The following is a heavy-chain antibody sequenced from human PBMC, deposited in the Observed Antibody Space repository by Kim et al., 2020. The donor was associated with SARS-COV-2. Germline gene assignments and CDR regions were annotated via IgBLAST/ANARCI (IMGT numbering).Heavy chain of an antibody. CDR2: ISSSGSTI. D-gene: IGHD6-13*01. Sequence: GGSLRLSCAASGFTFSDYYMSWIRQAPGKGLEWVSYISSSGSTIYYADSVKGRFTISRDNAKNSLYLQMNSLRAEDTAVYYCARVRGAAGPFYYYYYGMDVWGQGTTVNVSS. CDR1: GFTFSDYY. J-gene: IGHJ6*02. CDR3: ARVRGAAGPFYYYYYGMDV. V-gene: IGHV3-11*01.